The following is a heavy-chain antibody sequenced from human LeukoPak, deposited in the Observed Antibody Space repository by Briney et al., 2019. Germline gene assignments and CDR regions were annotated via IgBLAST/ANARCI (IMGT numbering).Heavy chain of an antibody. V-gene: IGHV3-30*18. CDR2: ISYDGSNK. CDR3: AKGSNYYDSSGYYR. Sequence: GRSLRLSCAASGFTFSSYGMHWVRQAPGKGLEWVAVISYDGSNKYYADSVKGRFTISRDDSKNTLYLQMNSLRAEDTAVYYCAKGSNYYDSSGYYRWGQGTLVTVSS. CDR1: GFTFSSYG. J-gene: IGHJ5*02. D-gene: IGHD3-22*01.